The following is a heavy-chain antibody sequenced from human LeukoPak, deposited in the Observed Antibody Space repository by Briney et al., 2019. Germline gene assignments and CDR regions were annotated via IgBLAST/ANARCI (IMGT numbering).Heavy chain of an antibody. V-gene: IGHV3-23*01. J-gene: IGHJ4*02. CDR1: GFTFSNYA. D-gene: IGHD2-8*01. CDR3: ARDLGYCTNGVCG. CDR2: ITDSGGST. Sequence: PGGSLRLSCAASGFTFSNYALSWVRQVPGKGLEWVSGITDSGGSTYYADSVKGRFTISRDNAKNSLYLQMNSLRAEDTAVYYCARDLGYCTNGVCGWGQGTLVTVSS.